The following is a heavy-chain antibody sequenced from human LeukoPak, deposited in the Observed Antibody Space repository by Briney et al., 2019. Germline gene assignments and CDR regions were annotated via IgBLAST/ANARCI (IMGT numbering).Heavy chain of an antibody. D-gene: IGHD6-13*01. CDR1: GYTFTSYY. Sequence: ASVKVSCKASGYTFTSYYMHWVRQAPGQGLEWMGIINPSGGSTSYAQKFQGRVTMTRDMSTSTVNMELSSLRSEDTAVYYCAREAAAAGAFDYWGQGTLVTVSS. J-gene: IGHJ4*02. CDR3: AREAAAAGAFDY. V-gene: IGHV1-46*01. CDR2: INPSGGST.